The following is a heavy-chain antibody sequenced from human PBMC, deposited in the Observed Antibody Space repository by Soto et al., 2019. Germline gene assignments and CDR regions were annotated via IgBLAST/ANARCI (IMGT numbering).Heavy chain of an antibody. D-gene: IGHD6-19*01. CDR2: ISGSGGST. CDR1: GFTFSSYA. Sequence: GGSLRLPCAASGFTFSSYAMSWVRQSPGKGLEWVSAISGSGGSTYYADSVKGRFTISRDNSKNTLYLQMNSLRAEDTAVYYCAKDWAGTAVADGDAFDIWGQGTMVTVS. V-gene: IGHV3-23*01. CDR3: AKDWAGTAVADGDAFDI. J-gene: IGHJ3*02.